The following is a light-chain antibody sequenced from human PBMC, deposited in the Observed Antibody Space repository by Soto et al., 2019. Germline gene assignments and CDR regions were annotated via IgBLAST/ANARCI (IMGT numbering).Light chain of an antibody. V-gene: IGKV1-33*01. CDR1: QDIRTS. CDR2: GAS. J-gene: IGKJ3*01. CDR3: QHYHNLPPFT. Sequence: DLPMTQSPSSLSASVGGRVSITCQASQDIRTSLSWFQQKPGRAPKLLIYGASNLDTGVPSRFRGSGSGTDFTFTISSLQPEDIATYYCQHYHNLPPFTFGPGTKVDIQ.